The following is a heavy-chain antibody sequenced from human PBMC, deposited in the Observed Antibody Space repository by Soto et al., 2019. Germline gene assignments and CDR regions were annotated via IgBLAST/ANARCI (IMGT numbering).Heavy chain of an antibody. CDR3: ARPDYGDSLRAFDI. D-gene: IGHD4-17*01. Sequence: SETLSLTCTVSGGSISSSSYYWGWIRQPPGKGLEWIGSIYYSGSTYYNPSLKSRVTISVDTSKNQFSLKLSSVTAAVTAVYYCARPDYGDSLRAFDIWGQGTMVTVSS. J-gene: IGHJ3*02. CDR2: IYYSGST. CDR1: GGSISSSSYY. V-gene: IGHV4-39*01.